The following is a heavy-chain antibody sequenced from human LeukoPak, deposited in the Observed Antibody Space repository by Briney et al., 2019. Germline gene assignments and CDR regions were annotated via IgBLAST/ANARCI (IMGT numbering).Heavy chain of an antibody. D-gene: IGHD3-3*01. Sequence: LETLSLTCAVYGESFSDSYWIWIRQPPGKGLGWIGEVNHSGITSYNPSLKSRLTISVDTSKNQFSLKVNSVTAADTAVYYCASSTDYDFLGGPWAQGILVTVSS. CDR3: ASSTDYDFLGGP. J-gene: IGHJ4*02. CDR1: GESFSDSY. CDR2: VNHSGIT. V-gene: IGHV4-34*01.